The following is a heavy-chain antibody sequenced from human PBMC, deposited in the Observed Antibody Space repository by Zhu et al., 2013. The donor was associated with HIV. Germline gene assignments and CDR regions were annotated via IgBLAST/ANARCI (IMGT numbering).Heavy chain of an antibody. Sequence: QVQLVQSGAEVKKPGSSVKVSCKASGGTFSSYAISWVRQAPGQGLEWMGGIIPIFGTANYAQKFQGRVTITADKSTSTAYMELSSLRSEDTAVYYCARGIFGVVTADYYYYYGMDVWGQGTTVTVSS. V-gene: IGHV1-69*06. J-gene: IGHJ6*02. CDR3: ARGIFGVVTADYYYYYGMDV. CDR2: IIPIFGTA. D-gene: IGHD3-3*01. CDR1: GGTFSSYA.